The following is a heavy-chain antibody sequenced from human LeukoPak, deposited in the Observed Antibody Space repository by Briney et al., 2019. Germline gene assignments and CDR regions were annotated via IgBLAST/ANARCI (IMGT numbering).Heavy chain of an antibody. CDR2: IYYSGST. CDR1: GGSISSSSYY. V-gene: IGHV4-39*07. Sequence: PPETLSLTCTVSGGSISSSSYYWGWIRQPPGKGLEWIASIYYSGSTYYNPSLKSRVTISVDTSKNQFSLNLSSVTAADTAVYYCAREVDYYDTTGGFDYWGQGTLVTVSS. J-gene: IGHJ4*02. CDR3: AREVDYYDTTGGFDY. D-gene: IGHD3-22*01.